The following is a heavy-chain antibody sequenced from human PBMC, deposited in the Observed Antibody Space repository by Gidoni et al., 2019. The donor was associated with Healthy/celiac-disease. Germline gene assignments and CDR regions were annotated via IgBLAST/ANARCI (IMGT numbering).Heavy chain of an antibody. CDR1: GFTFRSYA. V-gene: IGHV3-23*01. Sequence: EVQLLESGGGLVQPGGSLRLSCAASGFTFRSYAMSWVRQAPGKGLEWVSSIRGSGGSTYYADSVKGRFTSSRDNSKNTLYLQMNSLRAEDTAVYYCASLTYYYDSSASSDYWGQGTLVTVSS. CDR3: ASLTYYYDSSASSDY. CDR2: IRGSGGST. J-gene: IGHJ4*02. D-gene: IGHD3-22*01.